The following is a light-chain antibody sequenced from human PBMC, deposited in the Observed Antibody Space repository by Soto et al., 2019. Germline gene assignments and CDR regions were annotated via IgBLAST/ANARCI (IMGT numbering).Light chain of an antibody. CDR2: AAS. Sequence: DVQMTQSPSSLSASVGDIVTITCRASQTINSYLNWYQQKPGKAPKLLIYAASSLKSGVPSRFSGSGSGTDFTLTISNLQPEDFATYYCQQSYSTFKTFGQVTMVESK. J-gene: IGKJ1*01. CDR3: QQSYSTFKT. CDR1: QTINSY. V-gene: IGKV1-39*01.